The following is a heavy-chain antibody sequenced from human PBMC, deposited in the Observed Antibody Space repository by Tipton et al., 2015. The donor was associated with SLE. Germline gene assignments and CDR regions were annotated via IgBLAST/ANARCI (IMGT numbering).Heavy chain of an antibody. J-gene: IGHJ3*02. CDR1: GGSIISSSW. CDR3: ARIVATTHDAFDI. V-gene: IGHV4-4*02. D-gene: IGHD5-12*01. CDR2: ISYSGST. Sequence: TLSLTCAVSGGSIISSSWWSWVRQPPGKGLEWIGYISYSGSTNYNSSLKSRLTISVDTSKNQFSLKLSSVTAADTAVYYCARIVATTHDAFDIWGQGTMVTVSS.